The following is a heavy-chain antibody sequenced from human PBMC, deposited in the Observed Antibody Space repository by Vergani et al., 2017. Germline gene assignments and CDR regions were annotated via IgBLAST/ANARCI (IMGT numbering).Heavy chain of an antibody. CDR1: GFTFSSYG. D-gene: IGHD1-26*01. Sequence: QVQLVESGGGVVQPGRSLRLSCAASGFTFSSYGMHWVRQAPGKGVEWVAVIWYDGSNKYYADSVKGRFTISRDNSKNTLYLQMNSLRAEDTAVYYCARSRGTFDYWGQGTLVTVSS. CDR2: IWYDGSNK. CDR3: ARSRGTFDY. V-gene: IGHV3-33*01. J-gene: IGHJ4*02.